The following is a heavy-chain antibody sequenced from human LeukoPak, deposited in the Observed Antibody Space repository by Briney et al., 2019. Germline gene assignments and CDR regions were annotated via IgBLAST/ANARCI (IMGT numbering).Heavy chain of an antibody. CDR1: GGSISSGGYY. CDR3: ARVSVRDGYNYDIDY. CDR2: IYYSGST. Sequence: SETLSLTCTVSGGSISSGGYYWSWIRQHPGKGLEWIGYIYYSGSTYYNPSLKCRVTISVDTSKNQFSLKLSSVTAADTAVYYCARVSVRDGYNYDIDYWGQGTLVTVSS. V-gene: IGHV4-31*03. J-gene: IGHJ4*02. D-gene: IGHD5-24*01.